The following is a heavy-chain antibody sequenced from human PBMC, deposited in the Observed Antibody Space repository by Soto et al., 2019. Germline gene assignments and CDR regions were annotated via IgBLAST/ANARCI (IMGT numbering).Heavy chain of an antibody. V-gene: IGHV4-59*02. CDR3: ARDGDYGGQQY. J-gene: IGHJ4*02. CDR1: GDSVTSNY. CDR2: VYNIGST. D-gene: IGHD3-16*01. Sequence: SETLSLTCSVSGDSVTSNYWSWIRQTPGKGLEWIGYVYNIGSTNYNPSLRSRVTIAADTSKNQISLRLRSVTAADTAVYYCARDGDYGGQQYWGQGTLVTVSS.